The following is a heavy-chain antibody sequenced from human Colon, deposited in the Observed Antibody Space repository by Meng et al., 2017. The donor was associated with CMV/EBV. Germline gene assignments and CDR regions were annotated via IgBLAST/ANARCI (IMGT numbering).Heavy chain of an antibody. CDR1: GFTFSSYW. CDR3: VRDWCSSNSCYLDY. J-gene: IGHJ4*02. D-gene: IGHD2-2*01. CDR2: INSDGSST. V-gene: IGHV3-74*01. Sequence: GESLKISCAASGFTFSSYWMHWVRQAPGKGLVWVSRINSDGSSTSYADSVKGRFTISRDNAKNLLYLQMNSLRAEDAAVYYCVRDWCSSNSCYLDYWGQGTLVTVSS.